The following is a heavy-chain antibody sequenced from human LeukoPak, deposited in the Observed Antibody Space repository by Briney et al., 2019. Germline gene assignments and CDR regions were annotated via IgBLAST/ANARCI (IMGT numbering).Heavy chain of an antibody. CDR2: IYYSRST. J-gene: IGHJ4*02. V-gene: IGHV4-59*01. D-gene: IGHD3-22*01. CDR3: ASYSYYYDSSGYFDY. CDR1: GGSISSYY. Sequence: SETLSLTCTVSGGSISSYYWSWIRQPPGKGLEWIVYIYYSRSTNYNPSHKSRVTISVDTSKNQFSLKLSSVTAADTAVYYCASYSYYYDSSGYFDYWGQGTLVTVSS.